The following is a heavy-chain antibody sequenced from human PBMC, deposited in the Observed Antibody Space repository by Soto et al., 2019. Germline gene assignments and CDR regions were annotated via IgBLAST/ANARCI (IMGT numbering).Heavy chain of an antibody. CDR3: ARVQAEQGSWSHDS. J-gene: IGHJ4*02. V-gene: IGHV1-24*01. CDR1: GYTFTSYG. D-gene: IGHD6-13*01. Sequence: ASVKVSCKASGYTFTSYGISWVRQAPGKGLEWMGGFDPEDGETIYAQKFQGRVTMTEDTSTDTAYMELSSLRSEDTALYYCARVQAEQGSWSHDSWGRGILVTVSS. CDR2: FDPEDGET.